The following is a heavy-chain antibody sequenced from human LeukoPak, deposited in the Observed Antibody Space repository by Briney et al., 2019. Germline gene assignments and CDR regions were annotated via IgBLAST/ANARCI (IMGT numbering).Heavy chain of an antibody. CDR1: GYTFTGYY. CDR3: ASGREYCSGGSCYSSDDAFDI. CDR2: INPNTGGT. V-gene: IGHV1-2*02. D-gene: IGHD2-15*01. J-gene: IGHJ3*02. Sequence: VSVKVSCKASGYTFTGYYMNWVRQAPGQGLEWMGWINPNTGGTNYAQKFQGRVTMTRDTSISTAYMELSRLRSDDTAVYYCASGREYCSGGSCYSSDDAFDIWGQGTMVTVSS.